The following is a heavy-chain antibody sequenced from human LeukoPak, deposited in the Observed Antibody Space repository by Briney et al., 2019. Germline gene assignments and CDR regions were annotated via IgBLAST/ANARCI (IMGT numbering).Heavy chain of an antibody. V-gene: IGHV4-4*07. J-gene: IGHJ5*02. CDR2: ISTTGSP. Sequence: SGPGLVKPSETLSLTCTVSGGSISTYYWSWIRQPAGKGLEWIGLISTTGSPKYNPSLKSRVTMSVDTSKNQFSLQLSSVTAADTAVYYCARDLTTPPYNWFDPWGQGTLVTVSS. D-gene: IGHD4/OR15-4a*01. CDR3: ARDLTTPPYNWFDP. CDR1: GGSISTYY.